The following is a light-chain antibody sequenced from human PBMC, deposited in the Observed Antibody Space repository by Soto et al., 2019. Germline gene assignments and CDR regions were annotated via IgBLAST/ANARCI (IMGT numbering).Light chain of an antibody. Sequence: EIVMTQSPATLSVSPGERATLSCRASQSVSSNLAWYQQKPGQAPRLLIYGASTRATGIPARFSGSGSGTEFTLTVSSPQSEVFAVYSCQQYNNWPPLSFGGGTKVEIK. CDR2: GAS. V-gene: IGKV3-15*01. CDR1: QSVSSN. CDR3: QQYNNWPPLS. J-gene: IGKJ4*01.